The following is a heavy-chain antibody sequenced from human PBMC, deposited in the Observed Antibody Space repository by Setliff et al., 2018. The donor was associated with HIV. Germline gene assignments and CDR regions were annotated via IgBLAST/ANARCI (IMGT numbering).Heavy chain of an antibody. D-gene: IGHD3-9*01. Sequence: ASVKVSCKASGYTFTSSYIHWVRQAPGQGLEWMGIINPSSGSASYTQKFQGRVTMTRDTSTNTVYMELSSLRSEDTAVYYCARETDWDGGFDYWGQGTLVTVS. CDR1: GYTFTSSY. CDR2: INPSSGSA. J-gene: IGHJ4*02. V-gene: IGHV1-46*01. CDR3: ARETDWDGGFDY.